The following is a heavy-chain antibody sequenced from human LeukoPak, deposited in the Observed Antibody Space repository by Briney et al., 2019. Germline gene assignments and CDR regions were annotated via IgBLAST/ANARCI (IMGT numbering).Heavy chain of an antibody. D-gene: IGHD3-22*01. V-gene: IGHV3-49*04. CDR3: TRTYYDSSGYLFDY. J-gene: IGHJ4*02. CDR2: IRTKAYGGTT. CDR1: AFIFSNYG. Sequence: GGSLRLSCAASAFIFSNYGMTWVRQAPGKGLEWVCFIRTKAYGGTTEYAASVKGRFTISRDGSKSIAYLQMNSLKTEDTAVNYCTRTYYDSSGYLFDYWGQGTLVTVSS.